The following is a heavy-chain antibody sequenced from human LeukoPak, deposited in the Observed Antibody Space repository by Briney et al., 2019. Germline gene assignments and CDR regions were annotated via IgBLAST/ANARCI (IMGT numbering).Heavy chain of an antibody. V-gene: IGHV3-7*01. J-gene: IGHJ4*02. D-gene: IGHD1-26*01. Sequence: GGSLRLSCAASGFTFSSYWMSWVRQVPGKGLECVASIKPDGSENYYVDSVKGRFIISRDNAKNSLYLQMNSLRVEDAAVYYCARDLNWETYWGQGTLVTVSS. CDR2: IKPDGSEN. CDR3: ARDLNWETY. CDR1: GFTFSSYW.